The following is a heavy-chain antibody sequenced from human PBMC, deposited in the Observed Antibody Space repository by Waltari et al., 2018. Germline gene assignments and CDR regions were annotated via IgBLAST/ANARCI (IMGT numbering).Heavy chain of an antibody. CDR1: GFTFSSYS. CDR3: ARVKTPYSSTANWFDP. Sequence: EVQLVESGGGLVQPGGSLRLSCAASGFTFSSYSMNWVRQAPGKGLEWVSYISSSSSTIYYADSVKGRFTISRDNAKNSLYLQMNSLRAEDTAVYYCARVKTPYSSTANWFDPWGQGTLATVSS. V-gene: IGHV3-48*04. J-gene: IGHJ5*02. D-gene: IGHD6-19*01. CDR2: ISSSSSTI.